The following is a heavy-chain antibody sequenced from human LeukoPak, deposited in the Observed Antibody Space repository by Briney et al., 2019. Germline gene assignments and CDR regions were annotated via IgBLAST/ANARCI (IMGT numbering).Heavy chain of an antibody. V-gene: IGHV3-20*04. CDR2: INWNGGST. Sequence: PGGSLRLSCAASGFTFDDYGMSWVRQAPGKGLEWVSGINWNGGSTGYADSVKGRFTISRDNAKNSLYLQMNSLRAEDTAVYYCASTRVWFGELTDWGQGTLVTVSS. CDR3: ASTRVWFGELTD. J-gene: IGHJ4*02. D-gene: IGHD3-10*01. CDR1: GFTFDDYG.